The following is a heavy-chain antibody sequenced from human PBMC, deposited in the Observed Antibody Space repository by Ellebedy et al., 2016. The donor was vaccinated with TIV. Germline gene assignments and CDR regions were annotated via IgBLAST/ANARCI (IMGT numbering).Heavy chain of an antibody. V-gene: IGHV1-46*01. D-gene: IGHD2-15*01. Sequence: ASVKVSCKASGYTFTSYYMHWVRQAPGQGLEWMGIINPSGGSTSYAQKFQGRVTMTRDTSTSTVYMELSSLRSEDTAVYYCARVQNPDKGGGSYGMDVWGQGTTVTVSS. CDR3: ARVQNPDKGGGSYGMDV. CDR2: INPSGGST. CDR1: GYTFTSYY. J-gene: IGHJ6*02.